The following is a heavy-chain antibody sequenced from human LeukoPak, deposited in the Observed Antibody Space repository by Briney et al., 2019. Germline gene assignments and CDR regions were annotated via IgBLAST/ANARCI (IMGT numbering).Heavy chain of an antibody. CDR3: ARRRGTYQNDY. Sequence: GGSLRLSCAASGFTFYDYAMHWVRQAPGKGLEWVSGISWNSGSIGYADSVKGRFTISRDNAKNSLYLQMNSLRAEDTAVYYCARRRGTYQNDYWGQGTLVTVSS. V-gene: IGHV3-9*01. CDR1: GFTFYDYA. J-gene: IGHJ4*02. CDR2: ISWNSGSI. D-gene: IGHD3-16*01.